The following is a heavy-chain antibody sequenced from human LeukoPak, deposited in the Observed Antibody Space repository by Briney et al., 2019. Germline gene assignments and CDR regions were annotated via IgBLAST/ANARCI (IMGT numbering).Heavy chain of an antibody. J-gene: IGHJ4*02. CDR3: AKSAYYDSSGFYREYYFDH. CDR2: IIGGGGST. CDR1: EFTFNHYA. V-gene: IGHV3-23*01. D-gene: IGHD3-22*01. Sequence: GGSLRLSCAASEFTFNHYAMSWVRQAPGKGLEWVSSIIGGGGSTYYADSVKGRFTISRDNSKNTLFLQMSSLTAGDTAVYYCAKSAYYDSSGFYREYYFDHWGQGTLVTVSS.